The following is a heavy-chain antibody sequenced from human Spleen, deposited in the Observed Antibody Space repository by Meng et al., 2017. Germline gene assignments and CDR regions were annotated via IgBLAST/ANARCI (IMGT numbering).Heavy chain of an antibody. CDR3: ARARDGGGWFDY. Sequence: LRESGPGLVKPSPPLSLTFTCSGGSISSGGYYWSWIRQHPGKGLEWIGYIYYSGSTYYNPSLKSLVTISVDTSKNQFSLKLSSVTAADTAVYYCARARDGGGWFDYWGQGTLVTVSS. CDR1: GGSISSGGYY. D-gene: IGHD5-24*01. J-gene: IGHJ4*02. CDR2: IYYSGST. V-gene: IGHV4-31*01.